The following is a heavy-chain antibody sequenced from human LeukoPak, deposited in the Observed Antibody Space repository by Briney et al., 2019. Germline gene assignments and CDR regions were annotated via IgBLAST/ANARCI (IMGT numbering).Heavy chain of an antibody. CDR3: VKIGTVSLSADY. Sequence: GGSLRLSCATSGFTVSTNYMSWVRQAPGKGLEWVSVIYSGGSTYHAGSVKGRFTISRDNSKNTLYLQMNSLRAEDTAVYYCVKIGTVSLSADYWGQGTLVTVSS. J-gene: IGHJ4*02. V-gene: IGHV3-66*01. CDR2: IYSGGST. CDR1: GFTVSTNY.